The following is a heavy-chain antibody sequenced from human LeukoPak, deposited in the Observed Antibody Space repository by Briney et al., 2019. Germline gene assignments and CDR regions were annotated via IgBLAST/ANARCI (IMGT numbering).Heavy chain of an antibody. CDR3: ARGIVAAFDI. J-gene: IGHJ3*02. V-gene: IGHV1-69*01. CDR1: GGTFSSYA. Sequence: EASVKVSFKASGGTFSSYAISWVRQAPGQGLEWMGGIIPIFGTANYAQKFQGRVTITADESTSTAYMELSSLRPEDTAVYYCARGIVAAFDIWGQGTMVTVSS. CDR2: IIPIFGTA. D-gene: IGHD3-22*01.